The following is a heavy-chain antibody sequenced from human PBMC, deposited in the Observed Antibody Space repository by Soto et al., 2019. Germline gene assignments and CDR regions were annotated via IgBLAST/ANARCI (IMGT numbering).Heavy chain of an antibody. Sequence: GGSLRLSCAASGFAFNNFVMTWVRQAPGKGLEWVSTISGSGGATYYADSVKGRFTIARDNSRDTLYLQMTSLRVEDTAVYYCARIRQLLFVSWGQGTLVTVSS. D-gene: IGHD2-2*01. J-gene: IGHJ4*02. CDR1: GFAFNNFV. CDR3: ARIRQLLFVS. V-gene: IGHV3-23*01. CDR2: ISGSGGAT.